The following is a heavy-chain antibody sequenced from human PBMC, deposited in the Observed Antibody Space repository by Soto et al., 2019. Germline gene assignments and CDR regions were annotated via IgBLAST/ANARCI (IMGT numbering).Heavy chain of an antibody. D-gene: IGHD3-9*01. V-gene: IGHV2-5*02. CDR1: GFSLSTSGVG. CDR2: IYWDDDK. CDR3: AHSSLTELRYFDWPYFDY. J-gene: IGHJ4*02. Sequence: GSGPTLVNPTQTLTLTGTFSGFSLSTSGVGVGWIRQPPGKALEWLALIYWDDDKRYSPSLKSRLTITKDTSKNQVVLKMTNMDPVDTATYYCAHSSLTELRYFDWPYFDYWGQGTLVTVSS.